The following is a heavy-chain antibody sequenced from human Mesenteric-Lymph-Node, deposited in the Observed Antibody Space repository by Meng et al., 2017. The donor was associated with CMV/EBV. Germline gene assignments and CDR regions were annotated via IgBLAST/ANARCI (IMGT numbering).Heavy chain of an antibody. J-gene: IGHJ4*02. CDR1: EYRFTNYW. CDR3: VRQGYGDYGDF. CDR2: IYPGYSDT. Sequence: GESLKISCKGSEYRFTNYWIGWVRQMPGKGLEWVGIIYPGYSDTRYRPPFQGQVTISADKSSTTAYLQWGTLKASDTAMYYCVRQGYGDYGDFWGQGTMVTVSS. V-gene: IGHV5-51*01. D-gene: IGHD4-17*01.